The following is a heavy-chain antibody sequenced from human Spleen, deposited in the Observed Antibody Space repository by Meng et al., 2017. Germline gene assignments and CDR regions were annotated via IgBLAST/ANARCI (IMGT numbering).Heavy chain of an antibody. CDR1: GFTLTYYN. Sequence: GESLKISCAASGFTLTYYNMNWVRQAPGKGLEWVSSITSTSSDRDYADSVKGRFTISRDNDKNSLSLQMNSLRAEDTAIYYCTRDYYGPSSTSVSYYYYGMDVWGQGTTVTVSS. V-gene: IGHV3-21*01. D-gene: IGHD2-2*01. J-gene: IGHJ6*02. CDR2: ITSTSSDR. CDR3: TRDYYGPSSTSVSYYYYGMDV.